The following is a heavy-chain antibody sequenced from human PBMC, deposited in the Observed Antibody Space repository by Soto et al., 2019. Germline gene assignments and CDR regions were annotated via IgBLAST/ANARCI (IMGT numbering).Heavy chain of an antibody. J-gene: IGHJ4*02. CDR1: GGSISSGGYY. V-gene: IGHV4-31*03. D-gene: IGHD3-22*01. CDR2: IYYSGST. Sequence: LSLTCTVSGGSISSGGYYWSWIRQHPGKGLEWIGYIYYSGSTYYNPSLKSRVTISVDTSKNQFSLKLSSVTAADTAVYYCARSEYYYDSSGPFDYWGQGTLVTVSS. CDR3: ARSEYYYDSSGPFDY.